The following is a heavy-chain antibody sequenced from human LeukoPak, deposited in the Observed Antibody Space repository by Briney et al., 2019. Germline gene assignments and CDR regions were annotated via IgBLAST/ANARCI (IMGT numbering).Heavy chain of an antibody. D-gene: IGHD3/OR15-3a*01. CDR1: GGSISSSSYY. V-gene: IGHV4-39*01. CDR2: IYYSGST. CDR3: ARRARGGLDPGSFDY. Sequence: SETLSLTCTVSGGSISSSSYYWGWIRQPPGKGLEWIGSIYYSGSTYYNPSLKRRVTISVDTSKNQFSLKLSSVTAADTAVYYCARRARGGLDPGSFDYWGQGTLVTVSS. J-gene: IGHJ4*02.